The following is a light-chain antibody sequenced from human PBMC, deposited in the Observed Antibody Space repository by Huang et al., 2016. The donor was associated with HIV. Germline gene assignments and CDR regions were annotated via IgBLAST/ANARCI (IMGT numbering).Light chain of an antibody. Sequence: EIVMTQSPATLSVSPGERATLSCRASQSGSSNLAWYQQKPGQAPRLLIYGASTRATGIPARFSALGSGTEFTLTISSLQSEDVAVYYCQQYNNWPPMYTFGQGTNLEIK. V-gene: IGKV3-15*01. CDR3: QQYNNWPPMYT. CDR1: QSGSSN. J-gene: IGKJ2*01. CDR2: GAS.